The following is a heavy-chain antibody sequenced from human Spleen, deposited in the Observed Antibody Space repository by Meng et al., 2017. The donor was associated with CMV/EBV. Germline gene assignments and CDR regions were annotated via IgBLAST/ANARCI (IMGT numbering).Heavy chain of an antibody. CDR3: ARVGISGSHYYYYYGMDV. D-gene: IGHD1-26*01. V-gene: IGHV1-46*01. CDR2: INPSGGST. CDR1: GYTFTGYY. Sequence: ASVKVSCKASGYTFTGYYMHWVRQAPGQGLEWMGIINPSGGSTSYAQKFQGRVTMTRDTSTSTVYMELSSLRSEDTAVYYCARVGISGSHYYYYYGMDVWGQGTTVTVSS. J-gene: IGHJ6*02.